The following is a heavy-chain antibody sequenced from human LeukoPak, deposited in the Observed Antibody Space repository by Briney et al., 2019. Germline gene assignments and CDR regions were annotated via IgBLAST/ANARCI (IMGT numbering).Heavy chain of an antibody. V-gene: IGHV1-18*01. CDR3: ARGLRIVGATSPPLGY. Sequence: SAYNGNTNYAQKLQGRVTMTTDTSTSTAYMELRSLRSDDTAVYYCARGLRIVGATSPPLGYWGQGTLVTVSS. D-gene: IGHD1-26*01. J-gene: IGHJ4*02. CDR2: SAYNGNT.